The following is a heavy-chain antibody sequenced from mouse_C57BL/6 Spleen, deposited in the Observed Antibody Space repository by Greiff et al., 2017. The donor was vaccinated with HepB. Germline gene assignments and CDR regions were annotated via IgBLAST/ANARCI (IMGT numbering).Heavy chain of an antibody. J-gene: IGHJ3*01. D-gene: IGHD1-1*01. Sequence: EVKVEESGGGLVQPGGSMKLSCVASGFNFSNYWMNWVRQSPEKGLEWVAQIRLKSDNYATHYAESVKGRFTISRDDSKSSVYLQMNNLRAEDTGIYYCTVAYYYGSSYLFAYWGQGTLVTVSA. CDR2: IRLKSDNYAT. CDR3: TVAYYYGSSYLFAY. CDR1: GFNFSNYW. V-gene: IGHV6-3*01.